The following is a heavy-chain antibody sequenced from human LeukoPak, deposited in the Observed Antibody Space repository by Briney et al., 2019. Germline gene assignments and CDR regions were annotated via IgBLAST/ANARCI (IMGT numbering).Heavy chain of an antibody. CDR2: VSPSHTTR. Sequence: PAASVKLSCKASGYTFRQYSISWVRQAPGKGFEWMGWVSPSHTTRVYAQEFQGRVTMTADTNTNTVSMELRSLRFDDTAVYFCARDYILPLETDNGDGFAIWGQGTVVTVSS. D-gene: IGHD3-3*02. J-gene: IGHJ3*02. CDR3: ARDYILPLETDNGDGFAI. V-gene: IGHV1-18*01. CDR1: GYTFRQYS.